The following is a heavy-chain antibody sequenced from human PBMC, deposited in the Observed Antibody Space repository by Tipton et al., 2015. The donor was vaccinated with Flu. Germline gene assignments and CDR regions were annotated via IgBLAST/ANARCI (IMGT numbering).Heavy chain of an antibody. V-gene: IGHV4-38-2*01. Sequence: TLSLTCAVSGYSITSNYFWVWVRQPPGKGLEWIGSINHSGTTYYNPSLKSRVTISVDKSKNQFSLKLSSVTAADTAVYYCARSYYGSGSYYADYWGQGTLVTVSS. CDR2: INHSGTT. D-gene: IGHD3-10*01. CDR1: GYSITSNYF. CDR3: ARSYYGSGSYYADY. J-gene: IGHJ4*02.